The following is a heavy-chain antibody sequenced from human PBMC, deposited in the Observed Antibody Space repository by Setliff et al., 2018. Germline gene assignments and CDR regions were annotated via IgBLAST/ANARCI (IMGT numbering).Heavy chain of an antibody. D-gene: IGHD3-22*01. V-gene: IGHV1-3*01. Sequence: ASVKVSCKASGYTFANYGLHWVRQAPGQRLEWMGWINAGNGDTKFSQKFQDTITMTADTSTSTAYMELRSLRSDDTAVYYCARDLDYQYYYDSSGRDAFDIWGQGTMVTVSS. J-gene: IGHJ3*02. CDR1: GYTFANYG. CDR2: INAGNGDT. CDR3: ARDLDYQYYYDSSGRDAFDI.